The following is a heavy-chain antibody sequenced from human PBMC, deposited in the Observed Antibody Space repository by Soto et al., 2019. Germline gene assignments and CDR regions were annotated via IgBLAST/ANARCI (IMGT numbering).Heavy chain of an antibody. V-gene: IGHV4-59*01. CDR2: IYYSGST. CDR3: ARVVVAAHPGYFDY. Sequence: SETLSLTCTVSGGSISSYYWSWIRQPPGKGLEWVGYIYYSGSTNYNPSLKSRVTISVDTSKNQFSLKLSSVTAADTAVYYCARVVVAAHPGYFDYWGQGTLVTVSS. D-gene: IGHD2-15*01. CDR1: GGSISSYY. J-gene: IGHJ4*02.